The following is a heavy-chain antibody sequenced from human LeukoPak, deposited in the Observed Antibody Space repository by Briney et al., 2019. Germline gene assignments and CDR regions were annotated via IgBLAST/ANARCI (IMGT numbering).Heavy chain of an antibody. J-gene: IGHJ4*02. CDR1: GGSISSSNW. Sequence: PPETLSLTCAVSGGSISSSNWWCWVRQPPGKRLEWTGEIYHSGSTNYNPSLKSRVTISVDNSKNQFSLKLSSVNAADTAVYYCARGLDYWGQGTLVTVSS. CDR3: ARGLDY. CDR2: IYHSGST. V-gene: IGHV4-4*03. D-gene: IGHD3-10*01.